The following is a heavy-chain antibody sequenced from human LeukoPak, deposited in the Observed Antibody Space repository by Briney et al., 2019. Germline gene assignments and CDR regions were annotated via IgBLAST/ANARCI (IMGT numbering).Heavy chain of an antibody. V-gene: IGHV1-18*01. D-gene: IGHD3-10*01. CDR3: ARVLITMVRGGRVIDY. CDR2: ISAYNGNT. Sequence: GASVKVSCKASGYTFTSYGISWVRQAPGQGLEWMGWISAYNGNTNYAQKLQGRVTMTTDTSTSTAYMELRSLRSDDTAVYYCARVLITMVRGGRVIDYWGQGTLVTVSS. CDR1: GYTFTSYG. J-gene: IGHJ4*02.